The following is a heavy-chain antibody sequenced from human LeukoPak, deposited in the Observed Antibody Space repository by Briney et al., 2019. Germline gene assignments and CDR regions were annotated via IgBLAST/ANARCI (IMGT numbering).Heavy chain of an antibody. J-gene: IGHJ4*01. D-gene: IGHD4-17*01. Sequence: SETLSLTCAVYGGSFSGYYWSWIRQPPGKGLEWIGEINHSGSTNYNPSLKSRVTISVDTSKNQFSLKLRSVTTTDTAVYYCAKLGGVGYGDSNDYWGHGTLVTVSS. CDR2: INHSGST. CDR3: AKLGGVGYGDSNDY. CDR1: GGSFSGYY. V-gene: IGHV4-34*01.